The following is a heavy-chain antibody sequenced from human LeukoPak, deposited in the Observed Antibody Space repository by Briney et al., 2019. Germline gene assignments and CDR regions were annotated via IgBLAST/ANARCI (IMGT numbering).Heavy chain of an antibody. CDR1: GFTFSTYV. CDR2: ISYDVSNK. CDR3: AKVHSSGWYYFDY. J-gene: IGHJ4*02. V-gene: IGHV3-30*18. Sequence: GRSLRLSCAASGFTFSTYVMHWVRQAPGKGLEWVAVISYDVSNKYYADSVKGRFTISRDNSKNTLYLQMNSLRAEDTAVYYCAKVHSSGWYYFDYWGQGTLVTVSS. D-gene: IGHD6-19*01.